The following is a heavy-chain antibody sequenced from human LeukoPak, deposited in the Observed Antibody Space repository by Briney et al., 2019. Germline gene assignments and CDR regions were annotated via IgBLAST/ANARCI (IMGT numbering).Heavy chain of an antibody. J-gene: IGHJ4*02. CDR2: INPNSDGT. CDR3: ARQPSSGWSEGYYFDY. Sequence: ASVKVSCKASGYTFTGYHMHWVRQAPGQGLEWMGWINPNSDGTNYAQKFQGWVTMTRDTSISTAYMELSRLRSDDTAVYYCARQPSSGWSEGYYFDYWGQGTLVTVSS. D-gene: IGHD6-19*01. V-gene: IGHV1-2*04. CDR1: GYTFTGYH.